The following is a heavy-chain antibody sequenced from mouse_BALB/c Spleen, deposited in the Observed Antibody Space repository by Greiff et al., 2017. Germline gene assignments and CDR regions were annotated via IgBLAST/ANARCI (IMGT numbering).Heavy chain of an antibody. CDR1: GYTFTDYA. CDR2: ISIYYDNT. V-gene: IGHV1-67*01. J-gene: IGHJ4*01. CDR3: ASRAMDY. Sequence: VQLQESGPELVRPGESVKISCKGSGYTFTDYAMHWVKQSHAKSLEWIGVISIYYDNTNYNQKFKGKATMTVDKSSSTAYMELARLTSEDSAIYYCASRAMDYWGQGTSVTVSS.